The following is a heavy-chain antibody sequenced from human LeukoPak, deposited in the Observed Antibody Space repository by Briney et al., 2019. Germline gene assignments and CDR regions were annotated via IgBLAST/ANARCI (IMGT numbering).Heavy chain of an antibody. CDR1: GGTSSTYS. Sequence: SVKVSCKDSGGTSSTYSISWVRQAPGQGLEWIGGIIPILGTAKYPQRFQGRVTITADEITSTAYMELSSLTSEDTAVYYCASNTKYYEGSGHYVFDFWGQGTLVSVSS. CDR2: IIPILGTA. V-gene: IGHV1-69*13. CDR3: ASNTKYYEGSGHYVFDF. J-gene: IGHJ4*02. D-gene: IGHD3-22*01.